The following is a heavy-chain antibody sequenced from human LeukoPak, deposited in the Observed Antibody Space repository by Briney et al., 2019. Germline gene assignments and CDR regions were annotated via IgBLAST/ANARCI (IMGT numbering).Heavy chain of an antibody. CDR3: AREFYYNGSGSLDY. CDR1: GYTFTSYY. D-gene: IGHD3-10*01. J-gene: IGHJ4*02. Sequence: ASVTVSCKASGYTFTSYYMHWVRQAPGQGLDWVGILNPSDGSTSYAHNIQGRGTMTRDTATSTAYTELSSLRSEDTAVYLLAREFYYNGSGSLDYWGQGTQVTVSS. CDR2: LNPSDGST. V-gene: IGHV1-46*01.